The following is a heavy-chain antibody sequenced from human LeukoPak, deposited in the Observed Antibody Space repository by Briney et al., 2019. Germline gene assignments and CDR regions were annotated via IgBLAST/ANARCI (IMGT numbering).Heavy chain of an antibody. Sequence: PSETLSLTCTVSGGSISSSSYYWGWIRQPPGKGLEWIGSIYYSGSTYYNPSLKSRVTISVDTSKNQFSLKLSSVAAADTAVYYCARRAAPYDSSPVAFDIWGQGTMVTVSS. D-gene: IGHD3-22*01. CDR3: ARRAAPYDSSPVAFDI. J-gene: IGHJ3*02. CDR2: IYYSGST. V-gene: IGHV4-39*01. CDR1: GGSISSSSYY.